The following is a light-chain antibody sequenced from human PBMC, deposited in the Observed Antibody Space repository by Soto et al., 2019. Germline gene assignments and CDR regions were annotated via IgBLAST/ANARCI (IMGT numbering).Light chain of an antibody. CDR1: YSNIGGNS. Sequence: QSVLTQSPSASATPGQRVTISGSGSYSNIGGNSVNWYQQLPRSAPKLLIYADSQRPSGVPDRFSGSKSGTSASLAISGLQSEDEADYYCAAWDDGMRAWVFGGGTKLTVL. CDR3: AAWDDGMRAWV. CDR2: ADS. V-gene: IGLV1-44*01. J-gene: IGLJ3*02.